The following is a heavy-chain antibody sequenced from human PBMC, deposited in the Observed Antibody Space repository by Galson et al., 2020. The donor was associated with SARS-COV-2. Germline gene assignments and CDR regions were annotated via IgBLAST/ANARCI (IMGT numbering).Heavy chain of an antibody. CDR2: IYTSGST. J-gene: IGHJ5*02. CDR3: ARELRPGWFGELFYNWFDP. D-gene: IGHD3-10*01. V-gene: IGHV4-61*02. CDR1: GGSISSGSYY. Sequence: SETLSLTCTVSGGSISSGSYYWSWIRQPAGKGLEWIGRIYTSGSTNYNPSLKSRVTISVDTSKNQFSLKLSSVTAADTAVYYCARELRPGWFGELFYNWFDPWGQGTLVTVSS.